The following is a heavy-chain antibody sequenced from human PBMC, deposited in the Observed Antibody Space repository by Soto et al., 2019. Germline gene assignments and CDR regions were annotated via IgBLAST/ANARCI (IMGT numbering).Heavy chain of an antibody. CDR1: GDSISSGAYY. D-gene: IGHD3-22*01. CDR2: VHYSGNT. CDR3: AKALPDSSGFYYLDS. V-gene: IGHV4-31*03. Sequence: QVQLQESGPGLVTPSQTLSLSCTVSGDSISSGAYYWSWVRQFPGKGLEWIGYVHYSGNTFYTPSLKSRLSLSLDTSQNQFSLNLNSVTAADTAVYYCAKALPDSSGFYYLDSWGQGTLVTVSS. J-gene: IGHJ4*02.